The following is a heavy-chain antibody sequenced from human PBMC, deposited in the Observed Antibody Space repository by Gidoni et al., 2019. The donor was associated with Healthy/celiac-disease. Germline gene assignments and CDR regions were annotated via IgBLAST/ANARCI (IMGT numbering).Heavy chain of an antibody. CDR1: GSTLTELS. J-gene: IGHJ6*02. CDR3: ATLSHYYYGMDV. CDR2: FDPEDGEA. V-gene: IGHV1-24*01. Sequence: QVQLVQSGAEVTKPGASVKVSCKVSGSTLTELSMPWVRQAPGKGLEWMGGFDPEDGEAIDAQKFQGRVTMTEDTSTDTAYMELSSLRSEDTAVYYCATLSHYYYGMDVWGQGTTVTVSS.